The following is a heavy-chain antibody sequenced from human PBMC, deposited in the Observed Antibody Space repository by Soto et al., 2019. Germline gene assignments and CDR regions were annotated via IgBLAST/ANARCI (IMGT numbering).Heavy chain of an antibody. CDR3: PSLSYFRSTSCYDYYYMDV. CDR2: IIPILGIA. V-gene: IGHV1-69*02. J-gene: IGHJ6*03. CDR1: GGTFSSYT. D-gene: IGHD2-2*01. Sequence: QVQLVQSGAEVKKPGSSVKVSCKASGGTFSSYTISWVRQAPGQGLEWMGRIIPILGIANYAQKFQGRVTITADKSTSTAYLVLSSLCSADTAVYYCPSLSYFRSTSCYDYYYMDVWGKGTTVTVSS.